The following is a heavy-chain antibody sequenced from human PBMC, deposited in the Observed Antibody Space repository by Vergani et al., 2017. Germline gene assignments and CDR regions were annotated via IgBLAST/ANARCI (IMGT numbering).Heavy chain of an antibody. CDR2: INPSGGHT. D-gene: IGHD3-22*01. CDR1: GYTFSNYY. CDR3: ARDGDSSGYDFGY. J-gene: IGHJ4*02. V-gene: IGHV1-46*01. Sequence: QVQVVQSGAEVKKSGASVKVSCKTSGYTFSNYYMHWVRQAPGQGLEWMGIINPSGGHTNYAQKFQGRVTMTRDTSTSTVYMELSSLRSEDTAVYYCARDGDSSGYDFGYWGQGTLVTVSS.